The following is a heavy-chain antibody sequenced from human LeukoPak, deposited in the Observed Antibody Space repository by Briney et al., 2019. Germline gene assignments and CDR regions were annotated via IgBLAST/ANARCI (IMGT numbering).Heavy chain of an antibody. CDR3: ARHRNEYDYGDYQVIDY. D-gene: IGHD4-17*01. J-gene: IGHJ4*02. CDR2: IYYSGST. CDR1: GGSISSSSYY. Sequence: SETLSLTCTVSGGSISSSSYYWGWIRQPPGKGLEWIGSIYYSGSTYYNPSLKSRVTISVDTSKNQFSLKLSSVTAADTAVYYCARHRNEYDYGDYQVIDYWGQGTLVAVSS. V-gene: IGHV4-39*01.